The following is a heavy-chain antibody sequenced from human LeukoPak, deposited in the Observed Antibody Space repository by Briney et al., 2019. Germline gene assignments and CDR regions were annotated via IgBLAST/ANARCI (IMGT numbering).Heavy chain of an antibody. CDR1: GFTFAEYT. J-gene: IGHJ4*02. CDR3: VKDLVAASENVRGWYPMDY. CDR2: ISWNGARI. Sequence: GGSLRLSCAASGFTFAEYTMHWVRQAPGKGLGWVSLISWNGARIHYGDSVKGRFTISRDNSKNSLYLQMNSLRTEDTALYYCVKDLVAASENVRGWYPMDYWGQGTLVTVSS. D-gene: IGHD6-19*01. V-gene: IGHV3-43*01.